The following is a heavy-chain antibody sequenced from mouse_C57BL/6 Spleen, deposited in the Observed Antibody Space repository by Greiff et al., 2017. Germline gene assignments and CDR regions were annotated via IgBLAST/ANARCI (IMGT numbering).Heavy chain of an antibody. J-gene: IGHJ2*01. D-gene: IGHD3-2*02. CDR3: ARDSSDYVRSFDY. CDR1: GYTFTSYD. CDR2: IYPRDGST. V-gene: IGHV1-85*01. Sequence: QVQLQQSGPELVKPGASVKLSCKASGYTFTSYDINWVKQRPGQGLEWIGWIYPRDGSTKYNEKFKGKATLTVDTSSSTAYMELHSLTSEDSAVYFWARDSSDYVRSFDYWGQGTTLTVSS.